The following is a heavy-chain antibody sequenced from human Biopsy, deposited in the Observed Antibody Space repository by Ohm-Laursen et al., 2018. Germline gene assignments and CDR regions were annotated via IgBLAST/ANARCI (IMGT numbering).Heavy chain of an antibody. D-gene: IGHD1-14*01. CDR1: GYSFTSYG. J-gene: IGHJ5*02. CDR3: ARERGPHAGSFDR. CDR2: IVPMFGMA. Sequence: SVKVSCNASGYSFTSYGISWVRQAPGEGLEWMGGIVPMFGMANYAQKFQGRVTMTADESTTTAYMEVIRLTWEDTAVYYCARERGPHAGSFDRWGQGTLVTVSS. V-gene: IGHV1-69*13.